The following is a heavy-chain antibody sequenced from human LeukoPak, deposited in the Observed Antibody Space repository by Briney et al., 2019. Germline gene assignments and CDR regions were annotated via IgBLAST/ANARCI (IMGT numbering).Heavy chain of an antibody. D-gene: IGHD5-18*01. Sequence: PGVSLTLSCTASSFTFGYHAMIWRRHAPGKGQEGVGFIKSKAYGETTEYAASVKGRFKIAIDDSKSIAYKQMSSQKTEDTAVYYCSRGRIQLSLYSGMDVWGQGTTVIVSS. CDR1: SFTFGYHA. CDR3: SRGRIQLSLYSGMDV. V-gene: IGHV3-49*02. J-gene: IGHJ6*02. CDR2: IKSKAYGETT.